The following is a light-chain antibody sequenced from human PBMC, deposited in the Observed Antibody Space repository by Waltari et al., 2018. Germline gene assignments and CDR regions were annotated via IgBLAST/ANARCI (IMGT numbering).Light chain of an antibody. V-gene: IGLV2-11*01. J-gene: IGLJ1*01. CDR2: YVN. CDR1: SSNVGGYNY. Sequence: QSALTQPRSVSGSPGHSVTISCTGSSSNVGGYNYVSCYQTHPGKAPKLIIYYVNKRPSGVPDRFSGSKSGDTASLTISGLQVEDEADYYCCSYAGSYTYVFGTGTKVTV. CDR3: CSYAGSYTYV.